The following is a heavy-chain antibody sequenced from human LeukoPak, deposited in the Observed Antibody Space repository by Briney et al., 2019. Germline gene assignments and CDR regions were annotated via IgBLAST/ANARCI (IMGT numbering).Heavy chain of an antibody. Sequence: ASVKVSRKASGYTFTGYYMHWVRQAPGQGLEWMGWINPNSGGTNYAQKFQGRVTMTRDTSISTAYMELSRLRSDDTAVYYCAREIKSLGIAAAGYNWFDPWGQGTLVTVSS. V-gene: IGHV1-2*02. D-gene: IGHD6-13*01. CDR2: INPNSGGT. CDR1: GYTFTGYY. CDR3: AREIKSLGIAAAGYNWFDP. J-gene: IGHJ5*02.